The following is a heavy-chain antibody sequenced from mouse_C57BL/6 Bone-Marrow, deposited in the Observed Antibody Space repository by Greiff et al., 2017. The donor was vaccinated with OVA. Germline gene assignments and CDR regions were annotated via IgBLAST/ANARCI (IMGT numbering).Heavy chain of an antibody. CDR2: ISGGGGNT. D-gene: IGHD2-3*01. CDR1: GFTFSSYT. CDR3: ARRWDFDH. Sequence: EVQLVESGGGLVKPGGSLKLSCAASGFTFSSYTMSWVRQTPEKRLEWVATISGGGGNTYYPDSVKGRFTISRDNAKNTLYLQMSSLRSEDTALYYCARRWDFDHWGQGTTLTVSS. V-gene: IGHV5-9*01. J-gene: IGHJ2*01.